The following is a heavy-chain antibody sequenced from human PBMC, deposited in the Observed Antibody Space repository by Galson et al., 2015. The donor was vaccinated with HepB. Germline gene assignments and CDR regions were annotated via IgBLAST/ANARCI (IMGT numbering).Heavy chain of an antibody. J-gene: IGHJ5*01. CDR1: GFAFDTHA. D-gene: IGHD5-18*01. CDR3: AKGYGLFDS. V-gene: IGHV3-23*01. CDR2: ISGNGDSP. Sequence: SLRLSCAASGFAFDTHAMSWVRQAPGRRVEWISGISGNGDSPFYAGSVKGRFTVSRDNSNNMLYLQMNSLRAEDAGLYFCAKGYGLFDSWGQGILVTVSS.